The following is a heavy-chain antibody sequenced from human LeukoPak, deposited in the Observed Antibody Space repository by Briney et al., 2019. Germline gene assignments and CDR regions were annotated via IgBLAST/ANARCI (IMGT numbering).Heavy chain of an antibody. Sequence: PSQTLSLTCTVSGGSISSGGYYWTWIRQHPGKGLEWIGSIYYSGSTYYNPSHKSRVTISVDTSKNQFSLSLSSVTAADTAVYHCARHSGIGMAQLYFDYWGQGTLVTVSS. CDR1: GGSISSGGYY. CDR3: ARHSGIGMAQLYFDY. D-gene: IGHD1-26*01. V-gene: IGHV4-39*01. J-gene: IGHJ4*02. CDR2: IYYSGST.